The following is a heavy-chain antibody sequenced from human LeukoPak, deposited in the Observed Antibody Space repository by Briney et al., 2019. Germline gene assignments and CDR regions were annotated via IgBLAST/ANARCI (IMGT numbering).Heavy chain of an antibody. J-gene: IGHJ4*02. Sequence: GASVKVSCKASGGTFSSYAISWVRQAPGQGLEWMGRINPNSGDTNYAQKFQGRVTMTRDTSISTAYMELSRLTSDDTAVYYCARGVVVVAATQMDYWGQGTLVTVSS. V-gene: IGHV1-2*06. CDR1: GGTFSSYA. D-gene: IGHD2-15*01. CDR2: INPNSGDT. CDR3: ARGVVVVAATQMDY.